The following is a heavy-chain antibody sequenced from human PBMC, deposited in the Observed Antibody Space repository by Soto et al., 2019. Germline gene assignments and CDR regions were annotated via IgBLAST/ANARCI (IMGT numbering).Heavy chain of an antibody. D-gene: IGHD5-18*01. CDR1: GYTLTELS. V-gene: IGHV1-24*01. CDR2: FDPEDGET. J-gene: IGHJ4*02. Sequence: GASVKVSCKVSGYTLTELSMHWVRQAPGKGLEWMGGFDPEDGETIYAQKFQGRVTMTEDTSTDTAYMELSSLRSEDTAVYYCARDLGYSYGRQFDYWGQGTLVTVSS. CDR3: ARDLGYSYGRQFDY.